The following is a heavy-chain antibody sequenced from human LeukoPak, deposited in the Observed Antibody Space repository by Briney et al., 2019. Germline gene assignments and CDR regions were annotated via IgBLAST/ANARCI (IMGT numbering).Heavy chain of an antibody. V-gene: IGHV4-59*01. Sequence: SETLSLTCTVSGGSLSSYYWSWIRQPPGKGLEWIGYIYYSGSTNYNPSLKSRVTISVDTSKNQFSLKLSSVTAADTALYYCARGYGSGSHYFDYWGQGSLVTVSS. CDR1: GGSLSSYY. CDR3: ARGYGSGSHYFDY. D-gene: IGHD3-10*01. J-gene: IGHJ4*02. CDR2: IYYSGST.